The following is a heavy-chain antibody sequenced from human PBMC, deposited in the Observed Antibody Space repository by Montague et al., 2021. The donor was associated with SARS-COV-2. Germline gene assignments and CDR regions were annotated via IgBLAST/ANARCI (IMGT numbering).Heavy chain of an antibody. V-gene: IGHV4-39*01. D-gene: IGHD1-1*01. Sequence: SETLSLTCTVSGDSISSSSYNWGWLRPPPGKGLEWIGSVHYSGRPYYNTSLKSRVTIYVDTSKNQLSLKLSSVTAADTAVYYCTRHVHMTWPEPSPGFDYWGQGTLVTVSS. CDR1: GDSISSSSYN. CDR2: VHYSGRP. CDR3: TRHVHMTWPEPSPGFDY. J-gene: IGHJ4*02.